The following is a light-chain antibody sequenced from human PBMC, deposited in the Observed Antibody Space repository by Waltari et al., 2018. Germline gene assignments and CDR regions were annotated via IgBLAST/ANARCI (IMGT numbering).Light chain of an antibody. CDR3: QQRNNPWT. V-gene: IGKV3-11*01. Sequence: DIMLTQSPATLSLSPGERATLSCRASQSLNKCLAWYQQKPGQAPRLLIYDAANRATGIPPRFTGSGSGTDFTLTISSLEPEDFAGYYCQQRNNPWTFGQGTRVEIK. J-gene: IGKJ1*01. CDR2: DAA. CDR1: QSLNKC.